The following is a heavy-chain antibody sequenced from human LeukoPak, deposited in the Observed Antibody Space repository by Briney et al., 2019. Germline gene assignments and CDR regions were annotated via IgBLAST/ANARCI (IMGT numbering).Heavy chain of an antibody. CDR3: AGFTVTTRILEGTLVDY. D-gene: IGHD4-17*01. Sequence: GGSLRLSCAASGFTFSSYSMNWVRQAPGKGLEWVPYIGSSSSSTIYYADSVKGRFTISRDNAKNSLYLQMNSLRAEDTAVYYCAGFTVTTRILEGTLVDYWGQGTLVTVSS. CDR2: IGSSSSSTI. CDR1: GFTFSSYS. J-gene: IGHJ4*02. V-gene: IGHV3-48*01.